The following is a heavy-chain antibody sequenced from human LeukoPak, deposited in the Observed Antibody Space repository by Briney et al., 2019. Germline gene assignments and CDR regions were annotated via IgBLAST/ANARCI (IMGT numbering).Heavy chain of an antibody. CDR2: IGSSRFYI. V-gene: IGHV3-21*01. D-gene: IGHD3-10*01. CDR1: GFTFSTYN. J-gene: IGHJ4*02. Sequence: GGSVRLSCAASGFTFSTYNMNWVRQAPGKGLEWVSSIGSSRFYISYADSVRGRFTISRDNAKNSLYLQMNSLRPEDTAVYYCARIYYSDSGGFYSDYWGQGTLATVPS. CDR3: ARIYYSDSGGFYSDY.